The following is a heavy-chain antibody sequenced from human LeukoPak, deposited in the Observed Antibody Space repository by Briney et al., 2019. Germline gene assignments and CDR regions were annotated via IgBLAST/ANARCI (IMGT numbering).Heavy chain of an antibody. CDR3: ARDPDGDYAYFDY. J-gene: IGHJ4*02. V-gene: IGHV4-61*02. CDR2: IYTSGST. D-gene: IGHD4-17*01. CDR1: GGSISSGSYY. Sequence: SQTLSLTCTVSGGSISSGSYYWSWIRQPAGKGLEWIGRIYTSGSTNYNPSLKSRVTISVATSKNPFSLKLSSVTAADTAVYYCARDPDGDYAYFDYWGQGTLVTVSS.